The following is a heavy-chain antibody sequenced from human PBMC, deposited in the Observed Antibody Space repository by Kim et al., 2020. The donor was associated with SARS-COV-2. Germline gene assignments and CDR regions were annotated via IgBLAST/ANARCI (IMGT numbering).Heavy chain of an antibody. CDR3: AKAPNPGDGYWGDY. Sequence: GGSLRLSCAASGFTFSSYSMSWVRQAPGKGLEWVSAISGSGGSTYYADSVKGRFTIARDNSKNTLYLQMNSLRAEDTAVYYCAKAPNPGDGYWGDYWGQGTLVTVSS. D-gene: IGHD5-12*01. CDR2: ISGSGGST. CDR1: GFTFSSYS. J-gene: IGHJ4*02. V-gene: IGHV3-23*01.